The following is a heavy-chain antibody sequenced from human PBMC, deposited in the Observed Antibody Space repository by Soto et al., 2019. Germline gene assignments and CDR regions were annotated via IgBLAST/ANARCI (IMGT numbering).Heavy chain of an antibody. V-gene: IGHV4-59*01. D-gene: IGHD3-16*01. CDR2: IYYSGST. CDR1: GGSISSYY. CDR3: ARSGSLGTQGTPYYFDY. Sequence: SETLSLTCTVSGGSISSYYWSWIRQPPGKGLEWIGYIYYSGSTNYNPSLKSRVTISVDTSKNQFSLKLSSVTAADTAVYYCARSGSLGTQGTPYYFDYWGQGTLVTVSS. J-gene: IGHJ4*02.